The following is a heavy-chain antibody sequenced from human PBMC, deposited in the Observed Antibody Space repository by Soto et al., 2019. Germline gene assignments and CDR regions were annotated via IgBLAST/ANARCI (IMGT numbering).Heavy chain of an antibody. J-gene: IGHJ6*03. CDR3: AKGFCSSTRCLTYSYMDV. Sequence: EVQLVESGGGLVQPGRSLRLSCAASGFSFDEYAMHWVRQAPGKGLEWVSGISWNSGTMGYGDSVKGRFTISRDNAKNSLYLQMNSLRAEDRALYYCAKGFCSSTRCLTYSYMDVWGKGTTVTVSS. CDR2: ISWNSGTM. V-gene: IGHV3-9*01. CDR1: GFSFDEYA. D-gene: IGHD2-2*01.